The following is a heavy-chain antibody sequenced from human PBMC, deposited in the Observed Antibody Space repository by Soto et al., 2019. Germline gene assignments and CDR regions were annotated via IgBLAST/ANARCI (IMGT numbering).Heavy chain of an antibody. V-gene: IGHV1-69*13. Sequence: GASVKVSCKASGGTFSSYAISWVRQAPGQGLEWRGGIIPIFGTANYAQKFQGRVTITADESTRTAYMELSSLRSEDTAVYYCARYLLVTMVRGVTHDGMDVWRQGLAVTVSS. J-gene: IGHJ6*02. CDR2: IIPIFGTA. CDR3: ARYLLVTMVRGVTHDGMDV. D-gene: IGHD3-10*01. CDR1: GGTFSSYA.